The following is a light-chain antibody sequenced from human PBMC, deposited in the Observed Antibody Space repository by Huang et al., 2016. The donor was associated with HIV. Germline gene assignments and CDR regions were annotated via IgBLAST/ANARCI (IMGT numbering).Light chain of an antibody. CDR3: MQTLQTPYT. Sequence: DIILTQSPLSLSVTPGEPASISCRSSQSLLHSYGYNFLQWYVQKPGQSPQLLISLGSGRASEVPVRFTGSESGTYFTLEISHVEAEDVGIYYCMQTLQTPYTFGPGTKVDF. CDR1: QSLLHSYGYNF. J-gene: IGKJ3*01. CDR2: LGS. V-gene: IGKV2-28*01.